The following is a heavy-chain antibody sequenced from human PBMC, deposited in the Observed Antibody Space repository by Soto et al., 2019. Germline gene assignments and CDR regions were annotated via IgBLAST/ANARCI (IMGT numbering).Heavy chain of an antibody. D-gene: IGHD6-19*01. J-gene: IGHJ4*02. V-gene: IGHV4-4*02. CDR1: VDSFTSNVW. Sequence: SETLSLTCAVSVDSFTSNVWWSWVRQPPGKGLEWIGEAYHNGLTDYNPSLKSRVTMSVDTSKNEFSLKLTSLTAADTAIYYYSRDAAVPGESDRFDYWGQGTLVTVSS. CDR2: AYHNGLT. CDR3: SRDAAVPGESDRFDY.